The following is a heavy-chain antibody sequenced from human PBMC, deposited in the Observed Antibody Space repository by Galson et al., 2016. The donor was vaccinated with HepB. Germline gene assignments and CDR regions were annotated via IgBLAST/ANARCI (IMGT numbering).Heavy chain of an antibody. D-gene: IGHD1-1*01. CDR1: GFNFSDYG. CDR3: RTGTTYYSYGMDV. V-gene: IGHV3-30*03. J-gene: IGHJ6*02. Sequence: SLRLSCAASGFNFSDYGMHWVRQAPGKGLEWVAVVLYNGRNTYYGDSVKGRFTISRDNSKTTLYLQMNNLRAEDTAVYYRRTGTTYYSYGMDVWGQGTTVTVSS. CDR2: VLYNGRNT.